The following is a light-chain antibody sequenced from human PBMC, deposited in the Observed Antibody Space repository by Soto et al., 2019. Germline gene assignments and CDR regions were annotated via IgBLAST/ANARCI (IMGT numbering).Light chain of an antibody. V-gene: IGLV2-14*03. Sequence: QSVLTQPASVSGSPGQSIAISCTGTSSDVGDFNYVSWYQQHPGKAPKFMIYDVSSRPSGVSDRFSGSKSGNTASLTISGLQAEDEADYYCASYTTSSTYVFGTGTKVTVL. CDR3: ASYTTSSTYV. CDR1: SSDVGDFNY. CDR2: DVS. J-gene: IGLJ1*01.